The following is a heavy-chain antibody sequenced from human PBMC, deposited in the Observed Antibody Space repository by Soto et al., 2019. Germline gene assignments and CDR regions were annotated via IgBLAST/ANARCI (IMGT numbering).Heavy chain of an antibody. CDR3: AKGESSYDFWSGYYCIDY. CDR1: GFTFSSYA. J-gene: IGHJ4*02. CDR2: ISGSGGST. D-gene: IGHD3-3*01. V-gene: IGHV3-23*01. Sequence: GGSLRLSCAASGFTFSSYAMSWVRQAPGKGLEWVSAISGSGGSTYYADSVKGRFTISRDNSKNTLYLQMNSLRAEDTAVYYCAKGESSYDFWSGYYCIDYWGQGTLVTVSS.